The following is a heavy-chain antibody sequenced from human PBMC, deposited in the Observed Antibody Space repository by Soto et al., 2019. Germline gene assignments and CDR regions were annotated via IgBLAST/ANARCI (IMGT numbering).Heavy chain of an antibody. D-gene: IGHD2-2*01. CDR3: ARGSTSKRTKNFDY. Sequence: ASVKVSCKASGYTFTSYDINWVRQATGQGLEWMGWMNPNSGNTGYAQKFQGRVSMTRNTSINTAYMELSGLRSDDTAMYYCARGSTSKRTKNFDYWGQGTLVTVSS. CDR1: GYTFTSYD. J-gene: IGHJ4*02. CDR2: MNPNSGNT. V-gene: IGHV1-8*01.